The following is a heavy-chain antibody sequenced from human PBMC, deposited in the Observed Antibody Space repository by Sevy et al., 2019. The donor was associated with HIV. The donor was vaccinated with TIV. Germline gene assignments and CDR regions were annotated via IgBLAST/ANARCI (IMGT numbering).Heavy chain of an antibody. V-gene: IGHV3-30*14. CDR1: GFTFKTHA. CDR2: ISYNGDLK. CDR3: VRAIAADASL. Sequence: GGSLRLSCAASGFTFKTHAMHWVRQAPGKGLEWVALISYNGDLKHYGESVRGRFTISRDNLKNTLYLQMNSLRAEDTALYYCVRAIAADASLWGQGTLVTVSS. D-gene: IGHD6-13*01. J-gene: IGHJ4*02.